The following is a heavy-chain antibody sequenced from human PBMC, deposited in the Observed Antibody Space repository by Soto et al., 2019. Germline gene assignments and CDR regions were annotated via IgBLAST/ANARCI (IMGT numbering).Heavy chain of an antibody. V-gene: IGHV1-46*01. CDR2: INPSGGST. Sequence: QVQLVQSGAEVKKPGASVKVSCKASGYTFISYYIHWVRQAPGQGLEWMGIINPSGGSTSYAQKFQVRVTMTRDTSRSTVYMDLSSLRSEDTAVYYCARWGPDGLDYWGQGTLVTVSS. CDR3: ARWGPDGLDY. CDR1: GYTFISYY. J-gene: IGHJ4*02. D-gene: IGHD3-16*01.